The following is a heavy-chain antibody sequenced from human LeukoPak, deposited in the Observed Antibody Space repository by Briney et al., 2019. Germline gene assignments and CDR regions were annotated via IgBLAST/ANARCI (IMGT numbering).Heavy chain of an antibody. V-gene: IGHV1-2*02. CDR1: GYTFTGYY. CDR3: ARGVAYSTSGGCFDY. D-gene: IGHD6-13*01. CDR2: INPNSGGT. J-gene: IGHJ4*02. Sequence: ASVNVSCKASGYTFTGYYMHWVRQAPGQGLEWMGWINPNSGGTNYAQKFQGRVTMTRDTSISTAYMEPSRLRSDDTAVYYCARGVAYSTSGGCFDYWGQGTLVTVSS.